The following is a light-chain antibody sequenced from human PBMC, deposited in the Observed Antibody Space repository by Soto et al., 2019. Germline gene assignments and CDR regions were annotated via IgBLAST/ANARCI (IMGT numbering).Light chain of an antibody. V-gene: IGLV1-36*01. J-gene: IGLJ2*01. Sequence: QSVLTQPPSVSEAPRQRVTISCSGSSSNIGNNAVNWYQQFPGKAPKLLIYYDDLVPSGVSDRFSGSKSGTSASLAIRGLQSEDEADYYCAAWHDTRHGPVFGGGTMLTVL. CDR2: YDD. CDR3: AAWHDTRHGPV. CDR1: SSNIGNNA.